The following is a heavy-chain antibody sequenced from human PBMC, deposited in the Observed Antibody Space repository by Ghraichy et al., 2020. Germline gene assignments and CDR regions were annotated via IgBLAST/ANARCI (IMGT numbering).Heavy chain of an antibody. CDR1: GFTFSSYW. V-gene: IGHV3-7*03. D-gene: IGHD5-18*01. Sequence: GGSLRLSCAASGFTFSSYWMSWVRQAPGKGLEWVANIKQDGSEKYYVDSVKGRFTISRDNAKKSLSLQMNTLRVEDTAVYYCARDCPRGYSYGSDYWGQGTLVTVSS. CDR2: IKQDGSEK. J-gene: IGHJ4*02. CDR3: ARDCPRGYSYGSDY.